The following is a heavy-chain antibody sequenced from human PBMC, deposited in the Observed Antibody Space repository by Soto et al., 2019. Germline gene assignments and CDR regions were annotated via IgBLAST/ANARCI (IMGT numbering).Heavy chain of an antibody. V-gene: IGHV1-69*13. J-gene: IGHJ6*02. CDR1: GGTFSSYA. Sequence: GASVKVSCKASGGTFSSYAISWVRQAPGQGLEWMGGIIPIFGTANYAQKFQGRVTITADESTSTAYMELSSLRSEDTAVYYCATGRLWFGELLWPIYYYGMDVWGQGTTVTVSS. CDR2: IIPIFGTA. D-gene: IGHD3-10*01. CDR3: ATGRLWFGELLWPIYYYGMDV.